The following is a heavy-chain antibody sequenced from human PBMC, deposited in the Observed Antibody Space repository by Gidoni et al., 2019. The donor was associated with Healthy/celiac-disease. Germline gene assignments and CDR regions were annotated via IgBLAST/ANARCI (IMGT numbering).Heavy chain of an antibody. Sequence: QVQLQESGPGLVKPSQTLSLTCTVSGGSISSGGYSWSWIRQHPGKGLEWIGYIYYSGSTYYNPSLKSRVTISVDTSKNQFSLKLSSVTAADTAVYYCARERGADCSSTSCYARYGMDVWGQGTTVTVSS. D-gene: IGHD2-2*01. CDR3: ARERGADCSSTSCYARYGMDV. V-gene: IGHV4-31*03. J-gene: IGHJ6*02. CDR2: IYYSGST. CDR1: GGSISSGGYS.